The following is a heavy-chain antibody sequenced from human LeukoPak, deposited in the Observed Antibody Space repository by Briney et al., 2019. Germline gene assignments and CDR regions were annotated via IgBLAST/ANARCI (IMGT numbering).Heavy chain of an antibody. J-gene: IGHJ5*02. CDR2: IIPIFGTA. CDR1: GGTFSSYA. Sequence: GASVKVSCKASGGTFSSYAISWVRQAPGQGLEWMGGIIPIFGTANYAQKFQGRVTITADESTGIAYMELSSLRSEDTAVYYCARSGIVVVVAATSLWFDPWGQGTLVTVSS. D-gene: IGHD2-15*01. V-gene: IGHV1-69*13. CDR3: ARSGIVVVVAATSLWFDP.